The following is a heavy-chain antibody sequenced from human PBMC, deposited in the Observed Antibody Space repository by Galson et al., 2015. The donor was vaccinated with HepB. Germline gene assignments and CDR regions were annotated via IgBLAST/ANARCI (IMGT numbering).Heavy chain of an antibody. CDR3: ARAQYYYDSSGYYPTNAFDI. D-gene: IGHD3-22*01. CDR1: GGTFSSYT. CDR2: IIPILGIA. J-gene: IGHJ3*02. Sequence: SVKVSCKASGGTFSSYTISWVRQAPGQGLEWMGRIIPILGIANYAQKFQGRVTITADKSTSTAYMELSSLRSEDTAVYYCARAQYYYDSSGYYPTNAFDIWGQGTMVTVSS. V-gene: IGHV1-69*02.